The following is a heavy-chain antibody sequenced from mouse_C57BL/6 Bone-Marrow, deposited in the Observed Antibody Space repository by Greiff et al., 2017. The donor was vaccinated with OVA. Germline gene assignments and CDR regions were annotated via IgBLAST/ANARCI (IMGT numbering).Heavy chain of an antibody. CDR1: GYTFTDYY. J-gene: IGHJ4*01. V-gene: IGHV1-76*01. CDR3: ARGYHAMDY. Sequence: LQESGAELVRPGASVKLSCKASGYTFTDYYINWVKQRPGQGLEWIARIYPGSGNTYYNEKFKGKATLTAEKSSSTAYMQLSSLTSEDSAVYFCARGYHAMDYWGQGTSVTVSS. CDR2: IYPGSGNT. D-gene: IGHD1-2*01.